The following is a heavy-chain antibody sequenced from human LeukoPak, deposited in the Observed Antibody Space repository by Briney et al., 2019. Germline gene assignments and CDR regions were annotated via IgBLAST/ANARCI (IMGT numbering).Heavy chain of an antibody. D-gene: IGHD3-22*01. CDR1: GFTFSSYA. J-gene: IGHJ2*01. CDR2: ISYDGSNK. CDR3: AKGYYYDSSGPGSGYFDL. V-gene: IGHV3-30*04. Sequence: PGGSLRLSCAASGFTFSSYAMHWVRQAPGKGLEWVAVISYDGSNKYYADSVKGRFTISRDNSKNTLYLQMNSLRAEDTAVYYCAKGYYYDSSGPGSGYFDLWGRGTLVTVSS.